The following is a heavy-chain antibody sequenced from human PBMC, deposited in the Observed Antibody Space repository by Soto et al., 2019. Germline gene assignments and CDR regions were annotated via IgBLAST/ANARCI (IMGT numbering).Heavy chain of an antibody. CDR1: GFTFSSYA. Sequence: GGSLRLSCAASGFTFSSYAMSWVRQAPGKGLEWVSAISGSGGSTYYADSVKGRFTISRDNSKNTLYLQMNSLRAEDTAVYYCAKDPLGIVGATDLYFDYWGQGTLVTVSS. V-gene: IGHV3-23*01. J-gene: IGHJ4*02. CDR2: ISGSGGST. D-gene: IGHD1-26*01. CDR3: AKDPLGIVGATDLYFDY.